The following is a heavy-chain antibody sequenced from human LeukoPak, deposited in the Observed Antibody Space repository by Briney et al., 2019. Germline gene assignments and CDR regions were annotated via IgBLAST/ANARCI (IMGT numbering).Heavy chain of an antibody. V-gene: IGHV3-74*01. D-gene: IGHD2-2*01. CDR2: INSDGSST. CDR1: GFTFSSYW. CDR3: ASPLGYCSSTSCWGYYMDV. Sequence: GGSLRLSCAASGFTFSSYWMHWVRQAPGKGLVWVSRINSDGSSTSYADSVKGRFTISRDNAKNTLYLQMNSLRAEDTAVYYCASPLGYCSSTSCWGYYMDVWGKGTTVTVSS. J-gene: IGHJ6*03.